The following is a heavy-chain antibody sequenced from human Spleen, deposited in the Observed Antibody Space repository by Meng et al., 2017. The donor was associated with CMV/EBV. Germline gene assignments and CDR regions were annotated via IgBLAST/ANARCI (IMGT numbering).Heavy chain of an antibody. CDR2: IIPIFGTA. V-gene: IGHV1-69*05. CDR1: GYTFRRYG. CDR3: ARDVAPGYCSSTSCPNWFDP. J-gene: IGHJ5*02. D-gene: IGHD2-2*01. Sequence: KVSCKASGYTFRRYGVSWVRQAPGQGLEWMGGIIPIFGTANYAQKFQGRVTITTDESTSTAYMELSSLRSEDTAVYYCARDVAPGYCSSTSCPNWFDPWGQGTLVTVSS.